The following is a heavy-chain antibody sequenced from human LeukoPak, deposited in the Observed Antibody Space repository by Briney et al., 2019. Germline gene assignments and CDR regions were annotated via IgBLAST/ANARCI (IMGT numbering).Heavy chain of an antibody. J-gene: IGHJ4*02. CDR2: ISSSSSYI. V-gene: IGHV3-21*01. Sequence: PGRSLRLSCAASGFTFSSYSMNWVRQAPGKGLEWVSSISSSSSYIYYADSVKGRFTISRDNAKNSLYLQMNSLRAEDTAVYYCARVKAGSVVGANKLDCWGQGTLVTVSS. D-gene: IGHD1-26*01. CDR3: ARVKAGSVVGANKLDC. CDR1: GFTFSSYS.